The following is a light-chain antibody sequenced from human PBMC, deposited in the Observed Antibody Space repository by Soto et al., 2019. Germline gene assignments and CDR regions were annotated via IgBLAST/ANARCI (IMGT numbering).Light chain of an antibody. CDR3: GTWDTSLSAVV. J-gene: IGLJ2*01. CDR2: DNN. CDR1: RSNIGNNY. V-gene: IGLV1-51*01. Sequence: QSALTQPPSMSAAPGQRVTISCSGSRSNIGNNYVSWYQQLPGTAPKLLIYDNNRRPSGIPDRFSGSKSGTSATLGITGLQTGDEADYYCGTWDTSLSAVVFGGGTKLTVL.